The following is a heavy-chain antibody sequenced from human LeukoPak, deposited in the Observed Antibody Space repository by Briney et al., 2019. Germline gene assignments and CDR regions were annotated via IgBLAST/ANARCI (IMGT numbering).Heavy chain of an antibody. CDR1: GGTFSSYA. CDR2: IIPIFGTA. CDR3: ATVDTAMVPFYY. D-gene: IGHD5-18*01. J-gene: IGHJ4*02. V-gene: IGHV1-69*13. Sequence: SVKVSCKASGGTFSSYAISWVRQAPGQGLEWMGGIIPIFGTANYAQKFQGRVTITADESTSTAYMELSSLRTEDTAVYYCATVDTAMVPFYYWGQGTLVTVSS.